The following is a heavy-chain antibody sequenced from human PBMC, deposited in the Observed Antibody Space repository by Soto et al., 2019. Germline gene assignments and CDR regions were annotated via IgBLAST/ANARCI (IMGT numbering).Heavy chain of an antibody. CDR3: ARALGRDTNQH. CDR1: GFTVSNYY. J-gene: IGHJ1*01. Sequence: EVHLVESGGGLIQPGGSLRLSCAASGFTVSNYYMSWVRQAPGKGLEWVSVIFTGGGTSYADSVKGRFTISRDNSKNTVFLQMNSLRAEDAAVYYCARALGRDTNQHWGQGTLVTVSS. D-gene: IGHD2-21*02. V-gene: IGHV3-53*01. CDR2: IFTGGGT.